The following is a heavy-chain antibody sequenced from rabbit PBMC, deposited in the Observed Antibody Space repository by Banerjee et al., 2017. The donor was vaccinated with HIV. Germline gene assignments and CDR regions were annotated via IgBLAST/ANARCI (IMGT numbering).Heavy chain of an antibody. CDR2: IYTGQGNA. CDR3: ARRDGGYVYL. D-gene: IGHD1-1*01. J-gene: IGHJ3*01. V-gene: IGHV1S45*01. CDR1: GFSFSSSYW. Sequence: QEQLEESGGDLVKPEGSLTLTCTASGFSFSSSYWICWVRQAPGKGLEWIAIIYTGQGNADYASWVNGRFTISSDNAQNTVDLQMNSLTAADTATYFCARRDGGYVYLWGQGTLVTVS.